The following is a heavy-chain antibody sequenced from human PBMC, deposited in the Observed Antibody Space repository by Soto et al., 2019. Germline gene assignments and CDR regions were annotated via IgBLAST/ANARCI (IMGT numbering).Heavy chain of an antibody. CDR1: GFTFSSYS. CDR2: ISSSSYI. D-gene: IGHD4-4*01. V-gene: IGHV3-21*01. Sequence: GGSLRLSCAASGFTFSSYSMNWVRQAPGKGLEWVSSISSSSYIYYADSVKGRFTISRDNSKNALYLQMNSLRAEDTAVYYCARDHGMTTVTTSNYYYGMDVGGQGTTVTVSS. CDR3: ARDHGMTTVTTSNYYYGMDV. J-gene: IGHJ6*02.